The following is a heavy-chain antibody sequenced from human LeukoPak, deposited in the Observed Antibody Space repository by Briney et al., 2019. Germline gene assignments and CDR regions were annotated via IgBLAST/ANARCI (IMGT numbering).Heavy chain of an antibody. D-gene: IGHD3-3*01. CDR2: FSGSGGST. V-gene: IGHV3-23*01. J-gene: IGHJ4*02. CDR1: GFTFSSYA. Sequence: GGSLRLSCAASGFTFSSYAMSWVRQAPGKGLEWVSGFSGSGGSTYYADSVQGRFTISRDNPKNTLYLQMNSLRAEDTAVYYCAKPRSAESPFDYWGQGTLVTVSS. CDR3: AKPRSAESPFDY.